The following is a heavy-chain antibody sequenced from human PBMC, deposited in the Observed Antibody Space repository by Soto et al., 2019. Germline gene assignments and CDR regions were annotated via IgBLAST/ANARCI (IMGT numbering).Heavy chain of an antibody. V-gene: IGHV3-72*01. CDR1: GFTFSDHY. D-gene: IGHD6-19*01. CDR3: SRGWCSGPPRDDHY. J-gene: IGHJ4*02. Sequence: EVQLVESGGGLVQPGGSLRLSCAASGFTFSDHYMDWVRQAPGKGLEWVARSRNKANSFTTEYAASVKGRFIISRADSFSSLFLQMNSLKTVDTAVYYCSRGWCSGPPRDDHYWGPGTLVTVSS. CDR2: SRNKANSFTT.